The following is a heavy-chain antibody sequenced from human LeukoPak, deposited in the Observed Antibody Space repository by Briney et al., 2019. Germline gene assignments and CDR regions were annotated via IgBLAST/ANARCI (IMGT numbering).Heavy chain of an antibody. CDR3: ARIGYSGSRRNRFDI. CDR2: IYYSGST. CDR1: GGSISSYY. Sequence: SETLSLTCTVSGGSISSYYWSWIRQPPGKGLEWIGYIYYSGSTNYNPSLKSRVTISVDTSKNQFSLKLSSVTAADTAVYYCARIGYSGSRRNRFDIWGQGTMVTVSS. D-gene: IGHD1-26*01. J-gene: IGHJ3*02. V-gene: IGHV4-59*08.